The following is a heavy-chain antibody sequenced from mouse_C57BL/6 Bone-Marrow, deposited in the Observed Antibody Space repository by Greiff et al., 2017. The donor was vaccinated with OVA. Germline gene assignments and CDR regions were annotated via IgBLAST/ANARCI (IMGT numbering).Heavy chain of an antibody. D-gene: IGHD2-2*01. CDR2: IDPNSGGP. J-gene: IGHJ4*01. Sequence: QVQLQQPGAELVKPGASVKLSCQASGYTFTSYWMHWVQQRPGRGLEWIGRIDPNSGGPTYNEKFKSKATLPVDKPSSTAYMQLSSLTAEDAAVDDCARGGYDGYYYAMDYWGQGTSVTVSS. V-gene: IGHV1-72*01. CDR1: GYTFTSYW. CDR3: ARGGYDGYYYAMDY.